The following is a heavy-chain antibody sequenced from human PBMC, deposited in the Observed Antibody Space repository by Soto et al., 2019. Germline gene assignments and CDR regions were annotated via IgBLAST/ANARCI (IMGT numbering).Heavy chain of an antibody. Sequence: QVQLQESGPGLVKPSENLSLTCTVSGGSISNHYWSWIRQPPGKGLEWIGYIYYNGNTNFNPSLKSRVTMSVDTSKNQFSLKLSSVTAADTAVYYCARSNWYSEYWGQGTLVTVSS. CDR1: GGSISNHY. V-gene: IGHV4-59*11. CDR3: ARSNWYSEY. CDR2: IYYNGNT. J-gene: IGHJ4*02. D-gene: IGHD7-27*01.